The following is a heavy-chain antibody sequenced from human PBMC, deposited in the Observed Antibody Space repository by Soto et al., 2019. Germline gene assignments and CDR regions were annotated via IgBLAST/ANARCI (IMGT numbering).Heavy chain of an antibody. Sequence: SETLSLTCTVSGGSISSGGYYWSWIRQHPGKGLEWIGYIYYSGSTYYNPSLKSRVTISVDTSKNQFSLKLSSVTAADTAVYYCARVIQGTTSIQYYYYYYMDVWGKGTTVTVSS. D-gene: IGHD2-21*02. CDR2: IYYSGST. CDR1: GGSISSGGYY. J-gene: IGHJ6*03. CDR3: ARVIQGTTSIQYYYYYYMDV. V-gene: IGHV4-31*03.